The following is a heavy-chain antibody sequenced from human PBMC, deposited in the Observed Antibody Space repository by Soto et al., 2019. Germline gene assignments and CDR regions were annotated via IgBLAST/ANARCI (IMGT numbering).Heavy chain of an antibody. V-gene: IGHV3-7*04. CDR1: GFTFSSHW. D-gene: IGHD3-10*01. CDR2: IKQDGSEK. CDR3: ARGQEGRSDYYFMDV. Sequence: GGSLRLSCAASGFTFSSHWMNWVRQAPGKGLEWVANIKQDGSEKKYVDSVKGRFTISRDNAQNSLYLQMNSLRAEDTAVYYCARGQEGRSDYYFMDVWGKGTTVTVSS. J-gene: IGHJ6*03.